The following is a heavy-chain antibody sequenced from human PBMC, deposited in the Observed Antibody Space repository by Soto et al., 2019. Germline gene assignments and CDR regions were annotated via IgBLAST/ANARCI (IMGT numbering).Heavy chain of an antibody. Sequence: GGSQRVSCAASGFTFSSYAMSWVRQDPGKGLEWVSAISGSGGSTYYADSVKGRFTISRDNSKNTLYLQMNSLRAEDTAVYYCAKDAPHHCTNGVCYTDYWGQGTLVTVSS. J-gene: IGHJ4*02. CDR3: AKDAPHHCTNGVCYTDY. D-gene: IGHD2-8*01. V-gene: IGHV3-23*01. CDR1: GFTFSSYA. CDR2: ISGSGGST.